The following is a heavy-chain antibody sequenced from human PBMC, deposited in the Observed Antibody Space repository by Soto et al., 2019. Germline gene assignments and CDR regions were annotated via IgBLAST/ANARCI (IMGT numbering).Heavy chain of an antibody. J-gene: IGHJ4*02. V-gene: IGHV3-30*18. Sequence: PRLSCAASGFTFSSYGMHWVRQAPGKGLEWVAVISYDGSNKYYADSVKGRFTISRDNSKNTLYLQMNSLRAEDTAVYYCAKDLGRPYVAAGIETLDYWGQGTLVTVSS. D-gene: IGHD6-13*01. CDR2: ISYDGSNK. CDR3: AKDLGRPYVAAGIETLDY. CDR1: GFTFSSYG.